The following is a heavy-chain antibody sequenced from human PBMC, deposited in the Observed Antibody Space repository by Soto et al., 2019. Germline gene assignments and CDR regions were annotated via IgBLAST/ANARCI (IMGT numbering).Heavy chain of an antibody. J-gene: IGHJ5*02. D-gene: IGHD2-15*01. CDR2: IYYSGST. CDR3: ARHDDGYCSGGSCYPGLWFDP. CDR1: GGSISSSSYY. V-gene: IGHV4-39*01. Sequence: PSETLSLTCTVSGGSISSSSYYWGWIRQPPGKGLEWIGSIYYSGSTYYNPSLKSRVTISVVTSKNQFSLKLSSVTAADTAVYYCARHDDGYCSGGSCYPGLWFDPWGQGTLVTVSS.